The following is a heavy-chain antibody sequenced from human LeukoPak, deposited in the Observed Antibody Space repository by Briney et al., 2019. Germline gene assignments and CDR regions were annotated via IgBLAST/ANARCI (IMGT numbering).Heavy chain of an antibody. D-gene: IGHD2-2*01. J-gene: IGHJ5*02. Sequence: GGSLRLSCAASGFTVSSNYMSWVRQAPGKGLEWVSVIYSGGSTYYADSVKGRFTISRDNSKNTLYLQMNSLRAEDTAVYYCARELGYCSSTSCLPYNWFDPWGQGTLVTVSS. CDR3: ARELGYCSSTSCLPYNWFDP. CDR2: IYSGGST. V-gene: IGHV3-66*02. CDR1: GFTVSSNY.